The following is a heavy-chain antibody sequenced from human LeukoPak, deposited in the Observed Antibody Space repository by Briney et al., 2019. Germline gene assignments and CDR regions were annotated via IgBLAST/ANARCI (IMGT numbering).Heavy chain of an antibody. CDR1: GGSISSYY. J-gene: IGHJ4*02. V-gene: IGHV4-59*01. CDR3: ARGPVDFDFWSGYLSGGLDY. D-gene: IGHD3-3*01. CDR2: IYYSGST. Sequence: ETLPLTYTVSGGSISSYYWSWIRQPPGKGLEWIGYIYYSGSTNYNPSLKSRVTISVDTSKNQFSLKLSSVTAADTAVYYCARGPVDFDFWSGYLSGGLDYWGQGTLVTVSS.